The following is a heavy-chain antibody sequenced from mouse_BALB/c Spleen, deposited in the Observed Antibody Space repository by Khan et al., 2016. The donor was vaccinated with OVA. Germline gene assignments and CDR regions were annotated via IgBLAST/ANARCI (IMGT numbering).Heavy chain of an antibody. V-gene: IGHV1-4*01. J-gene: IGHJ3*01. CDR1: GYTFTSYT. CDR2: INPSNGYT. Sequence: QVQLKQSGAELARPGASVKMSCKASGYTFTSYTIHWIKLRPGQGLEWIGYINPSNGYTNYNQKFRDKATLTADKSSTTAYMQLSSLTSEDSAVCNCVRDGAYHRNDGWFAYWGQGTLVTVSA. D-gene: IGHD2-14*01. CDR3: VRDGAYHRNDGWFAY.